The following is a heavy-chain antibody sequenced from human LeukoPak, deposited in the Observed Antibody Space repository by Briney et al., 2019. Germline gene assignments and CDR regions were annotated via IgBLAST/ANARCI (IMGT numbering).Heavy chain of an antibody. Sequence: GGSLRLSCAASGFTFSSYEMNWVRQAPGKGLEWASYISSSGRTTYYADSLKGRFTISRDNAKNSLYLQMNSLRAEDTAVYYCAELGITMIGGVWGKGTTVTISS. CDR3: AELGITMIGGV. CDR1: GFTFSSYE. V-gene: IGHV3-48*03. CDR2: ISSSGRTT. J-gene: IGHJ6*04. D-gene: IGHD3-10*02.